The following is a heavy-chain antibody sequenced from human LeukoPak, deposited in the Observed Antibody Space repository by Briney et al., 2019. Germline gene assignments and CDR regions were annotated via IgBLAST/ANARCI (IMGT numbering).Heavy chain of an antibody. CDR3: AGLWYNGASNAFHI. CDR1: AFSLPYYW. D-gene: IGHD1-26*01. V-gene: IGHV5-51*01. J-gene: IGHJ3*02. Sequence: GESLKISCKGSAFSLPYYWIAWVRQMPRKGLEWMGIIYPVDSDTRYSPSFQGQVTISSDKSIGTAYLQRSSLKASDTAMYYCAGLWYNGASNAFHIWGQGTMVTVSS. CDR2: IYPVDSDT.